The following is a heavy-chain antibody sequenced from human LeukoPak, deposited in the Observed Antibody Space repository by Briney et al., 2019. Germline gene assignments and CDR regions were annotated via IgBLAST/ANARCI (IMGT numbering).Heavy chain of an antibody. Sequence: GSLRLSCAASGFTLSDYYMSWIRQAPGKGLEWVSYISSSSSYTNYADSVKGRFTISRDNAKNSLYLQMNSLRAEDTAVYYCARGSVVVPAAAYWGQGTLVTVSS. V-gene: IGHV3-11*06. CDR3: ARGSVVVPAAAY. D-gene: IGHD2-2*01. CDR2: ISSSSSYT. J-gene: IGHJ4*02. CDR1: GFTLSDYY.